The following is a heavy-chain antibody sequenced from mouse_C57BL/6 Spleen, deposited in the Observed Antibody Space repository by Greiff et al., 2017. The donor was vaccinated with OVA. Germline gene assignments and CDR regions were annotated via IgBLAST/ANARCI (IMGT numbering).Heavy chain of an antibody. D-gene: IGHD1-1*01. Sequence: QVQLQQPGAELVKPGASVKLSCKASGYTFTSYWMQWVKQRPGQGLEWIGEIDPSDSYTNYHQKFKGKATLTVDTSSSTAYMQLSSLTSEDSAVYYCASYYGSSPFDYWGQGTTLTVSS. CDR1: GYTFTSYW. CDR2: IDPSDSYT. CDR3: ASYYGSSPFDY. V-gene: IGHV1-50*01. J-gene: IGHJ2*01.